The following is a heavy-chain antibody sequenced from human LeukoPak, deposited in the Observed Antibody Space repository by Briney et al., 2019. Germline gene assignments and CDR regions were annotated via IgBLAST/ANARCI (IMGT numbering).Heavy chain of an antibody. CDR3: ARVPLLTIPDYLDY. Sequence: SETLSLTCTVSGGSISSSGYYWGWIRQPPGKGLEWIGSIYSSGSTYYNPSLKSRVTISINTSKNQFSLKLNSVTAADTAVYYCARVPLLTIPDYLDYWGQGTLVTVSS. V-gene: IGHV4-39*07. D-gene: IGHD3-9*01. CDR1: GGSISSSGYY. J-gene: IGHJ4*02. CDR2: IYSSGST.